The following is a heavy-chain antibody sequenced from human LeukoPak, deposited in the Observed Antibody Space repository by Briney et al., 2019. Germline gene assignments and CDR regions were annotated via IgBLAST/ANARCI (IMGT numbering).Heavy chain of an antibody. V-gene: IGHV4-4*07. Sequence: PSETLSLTCTVSGGSISSYYWSWIRQPAGKGLEWIGRIYTSGSTNYNPSLKSRVTMSVDTSKNQFSLKLSSVTAADTAVYYCARDKGDYGDYVFDYWGQGTLVTVSS. CDR1: GGSISSYY. D-gene: IGHD4-17*01. CDR2: IYTSGST. J-gene: IGHJ4*02. CDR3: ARDKGDYGDYVFDY.